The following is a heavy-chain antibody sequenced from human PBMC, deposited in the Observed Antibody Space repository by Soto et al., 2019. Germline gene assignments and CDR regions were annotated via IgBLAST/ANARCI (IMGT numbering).Heavy chain of an antibody. Sequence: VSGPTLVNPTQTPTLTCTCSGFSLSTSGVGVGWIRQPPGKALEWLALIYWDDDKRYSPSLKSRLTITKDTSKNQVVLTMTNMDPVDTATYYCAHTEITYYYYGMDVWGQGTTVTVSS. J-gene: IGHJ6*02. V-gene: IGHV2-5*02. D-gene: IGHD1-20*01. CDR2: IYWDDDK. CDR3: AHTEITYYYYGMDV. CDR1: GFSLSTSGVG.